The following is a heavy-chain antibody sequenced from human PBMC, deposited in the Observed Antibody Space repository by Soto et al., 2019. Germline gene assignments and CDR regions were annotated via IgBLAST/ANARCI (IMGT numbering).Heavy chain of an antibody. D-gene: IGHD2-2*01. Sequence: QVQLVESGGGVVQPGRSLRLSCAASGFTFSSYGMHWVRQAPGKGLEWVAVISYDGSNKYYADSVKGRFTISRDNSKNTLYLQMNSLRAEDTAVYYCAKDAIVVVPAAMYYWGQGTLVTVSS. CDR1: GFTFSSYG. J-gene: IGHJ4*02. V-gene: IGHV3-30*18. CDR2: ISYDGSNK. CDR3: AKDAIVVVPAAMYY.